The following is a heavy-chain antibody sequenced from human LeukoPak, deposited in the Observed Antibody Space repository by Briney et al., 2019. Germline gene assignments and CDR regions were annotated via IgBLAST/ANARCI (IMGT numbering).Heavy chain of an antibody. Sequence: GGSLRLSCVGSGFTFSSFAMSWVRQAPGKGLEWVSTISGIGGNIYYADSVKGRFTISRDNAKNSLYLQMNSLRAEDTAVYYCARDLGEAWYYYYGMDVWGQGTTVTVSS. CDR1: GFTFSSFA. J-gene: IGHJ6*02. D-gene: IGHD3-10*01. V-gene: IGHV3-23*01. CDR3: ARDLGEAWYYYYGMDV. CDR2: ISGIGGNI.